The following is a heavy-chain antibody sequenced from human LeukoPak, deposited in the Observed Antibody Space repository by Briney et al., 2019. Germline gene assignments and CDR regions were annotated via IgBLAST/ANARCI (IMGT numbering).Heavy chain of an antibody. D-gene: IGHD2/OR15-2a*01. Sequence: PGGSLRLSCAASGFTFSRYGMSWVRQAPGKGLEWVANIKQDGSEKYYVDSVKGRFTISRDNAKNSLYLQMNSLRAEDTAVYYCARRALGNPDYWGQGTLVTVSS. J-gene: IGHJ4*02. CDR1: GFTFSRYG. V-gene: IGHV3-7*01. CDR2: IKQDGSEK. CDR3: ARRALGNPDY.